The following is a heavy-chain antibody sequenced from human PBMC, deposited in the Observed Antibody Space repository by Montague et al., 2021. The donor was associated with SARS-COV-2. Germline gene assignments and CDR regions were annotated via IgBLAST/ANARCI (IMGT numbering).Heavy chain of an antibody. Sequence: SETLSLTCTVSGDSMSGYYWSWVRQAPGTGLEWIGYIFYSGSTSYNPSLNSRVTISIDTSKKQFSLKLTSVTAAATAVYFCAREGGTKSSHWWGAFDSWGHGTLVTVSS. CDR3: AREGGTKSSHWWGAFDS. J-gene: IGHJ5*01. V-gene: IGHV4-59*01. D-gene: IGHD2-15*01. CDR1: GDSMSGYY. CDR2: IFYSGST.